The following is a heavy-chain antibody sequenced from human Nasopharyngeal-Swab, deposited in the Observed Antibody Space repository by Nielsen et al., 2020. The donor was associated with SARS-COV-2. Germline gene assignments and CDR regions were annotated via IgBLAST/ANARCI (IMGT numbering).Heavy chain of an antibody. Sequence: GGSLRLSCAASGFTFSSYAMHWVRQAPGKGLEWVAVISYDGSNKYYADSVKGRFTISRDNSKNTLYLQMNSPRAEDTAVYYCAREDGGDTMIVVVMVYWGQGTLVTVSS. CDR3: AREDGGDTMIVVVMVY. CDR1: GFTFSSYA. J-gene: IGHJ4*02. D-gene: IGHD3-22*01. V-gene: IGHV3-30*04. CDR2: ISYDGSNK.